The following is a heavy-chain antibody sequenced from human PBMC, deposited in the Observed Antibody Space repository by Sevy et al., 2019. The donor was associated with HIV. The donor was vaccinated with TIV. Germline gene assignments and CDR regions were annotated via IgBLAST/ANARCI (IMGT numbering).Heavy chain of an antibody. CDR1: GFIFSTHA. D-gene: IGHD6-13*01. J-gene: IGHJ4*02. CDR2: ISFEGRET. CDR3: ARDGGYSINWYLLY. V-gene: IGHV3-30*04. Sequence: GGSLRLSCAASGFIFSTHAMHWVRQAPGKGLEWVAVISFEGRETYYADSVKGPFTISRDNSKNTLYLQMNGLRVEDTAVYYCARDGGYSINWYLLYWGQRTLVTVSS.